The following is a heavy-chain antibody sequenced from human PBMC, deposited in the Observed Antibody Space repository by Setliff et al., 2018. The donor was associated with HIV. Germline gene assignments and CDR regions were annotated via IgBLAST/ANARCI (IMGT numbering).Heavy chain of an antibody. D-gene: IGHD4-17*01. Sequence: LSLTCAFYGASFTDYYWNWIRQPPGKGLEWIGEIHHTGHINYNPSFKSRVTMSLDMSTKQFSLKMASMTAADSAVYYCARFDVTPMTTRDYWGQGTQVTVSS. V-gene: IGHV4-34*01. CDR3: ARFDVTPMTTRDY. CDR2: IHHTGHI. J-gene: IGHJ4*02. CDR1: GASFTDYY.